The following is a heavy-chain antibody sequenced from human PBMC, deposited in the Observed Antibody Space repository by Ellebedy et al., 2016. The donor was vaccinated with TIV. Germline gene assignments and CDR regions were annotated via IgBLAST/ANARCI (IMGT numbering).Heavy chain of an antibody. Sequence: PGGSLRLSCATSGFTFANYGFHWVRQAPGKGLEWVAFIFFDGNNEYYADSVKGRFTVSRDNSKDTVFLQMTSLIDEDTAMYYCVKDMAPGGSDLWGQGTMVTVSS. V-gene: IGHV3-30*02. J-gene: IGHJ3*01. D-gene: IGHD3-10*01. CDR2: IFFDGNNE. CDR3: VKDMAPGGSDL. CDR1: GFTFANYG.